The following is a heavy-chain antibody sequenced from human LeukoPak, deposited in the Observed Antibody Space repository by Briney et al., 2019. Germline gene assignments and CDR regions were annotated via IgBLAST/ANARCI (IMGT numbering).Heavy chain of an antibody. CDR3: AGARYSSSYNYYGMDV. Sequence: SQTLSLTCTVFGGSISSGAYHWSWIRQHPGKGLEWIGYIYYSGNTYYNSGSTYYNPSLESRVSISVDTSQSQFSLKLSSVTAADTAVYYCAGARYSSSYNYYGMDVWGQGTTVTVSS. D-gene: IGHD6-13*01. CDR1: GGSISSGAYH. J-gene: IGHJ6*02. V-gene: IGHV4-31*03. CDR2: IYYSGNTYYNSGST.